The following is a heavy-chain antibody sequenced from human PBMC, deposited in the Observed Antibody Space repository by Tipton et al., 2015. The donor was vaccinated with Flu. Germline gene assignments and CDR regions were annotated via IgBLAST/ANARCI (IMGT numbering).Heavy chain of an antibody. CDR2: IYYSGST. V-gene: IGHV4-31*03. CDR1: GGSISSGGYY. CDR3: ARWKGGSWLTFDY. J-gene: IGHJ4*02. Sequence: TLSLTCTVSGGSISSGGYYWSWIRQHPGKGLEWIGYIYYSGSTYYNPSLKSRVTISVDTSKNQFSLKLSSVTAADTAVYYCARWKGGSWLTFDYWGQGTLVTVSS. D-gene: IGHD6-13*01.